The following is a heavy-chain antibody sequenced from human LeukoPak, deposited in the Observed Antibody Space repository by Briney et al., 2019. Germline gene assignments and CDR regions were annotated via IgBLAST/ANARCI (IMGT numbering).Heavy chain of an antibody. V-gene: IGHV3-64*01. CDR3: ARSWRQLVESAFDI. Sequence: GGSLRLSCAASGFTFSSYAMHWVRQAPGKGLEYVSAISSNGGSTYYANSVKGRFTISRDNSKNTLYLQMGSLRAEDMAVYYCARSWRQLVESAFDIWGQGTMVTVSS. CDR2: ISSNGGST. J-gene: IGHJ3*02. D-gene: IGHD6-13*01. CDR1: GFTFSSYA.